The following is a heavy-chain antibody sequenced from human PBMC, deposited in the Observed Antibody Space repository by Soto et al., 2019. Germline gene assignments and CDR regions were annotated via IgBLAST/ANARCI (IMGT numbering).Heavy chain of an antibody. CDR1: GGSISAYY. Sequence: QVQLQESGPGLVKPSETLSLTCTVSGGSISAYYWSWIRQPPGKGLEWIGYIYYSGGTNYNPSLKSRVTISVDTSKNQFSLKLSSVTAADTAVYYCARAMFGELFFFDYWGQGTLVTVSS. J-gene: IGHJ4*02. CDR2: IYYSGGT. CDR3: ARAMFGELFFFDY. D-gene: IGHD3-10*02. V-gene: IGHV4-59*01.